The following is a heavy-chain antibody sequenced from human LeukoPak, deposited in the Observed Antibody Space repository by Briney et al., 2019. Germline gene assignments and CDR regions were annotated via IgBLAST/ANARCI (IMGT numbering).Heavy chain of an antibody. V-gene: IGHV1-69*05. CDR2: IIPIFGTA. D-gene: IGHD3-22*01. CDR3: ARDSSGYAFDI. CDR1: GGTFISYA. J-gene: IGHJ3*02. Sequence: ASVKVSCKASGGTFISYAISWVRQAPGQGLEWMGRIIPIFGTANYAQKFQGRVTITTDESTSTAYMELSSLRSEDTAVYYCARDSSGYAFDIWGQGTMVTVSS.